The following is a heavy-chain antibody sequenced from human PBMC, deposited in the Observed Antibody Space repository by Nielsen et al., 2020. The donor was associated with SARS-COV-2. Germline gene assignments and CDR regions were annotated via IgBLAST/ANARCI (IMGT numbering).Heavy chain of an antibody. CDR1: GYTFTSYA. J-gene: IGHJ6*02. CDR2: INAGNGNT. CDR3: ARSGFTNFLYYYGMDV. Sequence: ASVKVSCKASGYTFTSYAMHWVRQAPGQRLEWMGWINAGNGNTKYSQKFQGRITITRDTSASTVYMDLSSLRSEDTAVYYCARSGFTNFLYYYGMDVWGQGTAVSVSS. V-gene: IGHV1-3*01. D-gene: IGHD5-12*01.